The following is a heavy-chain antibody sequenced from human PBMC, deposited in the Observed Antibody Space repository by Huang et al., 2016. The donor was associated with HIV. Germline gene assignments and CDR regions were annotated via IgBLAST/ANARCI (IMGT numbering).Heavy chain of an antibody. J-gene: IGHJ4*02. D-gene: IGHD3-22*01. V-gene: IGHV3-15*04. CDR3: TTDGAYYYDTSGYFYEGYFDY. CDR2: SESKTDGGTT. CDR1: GFTFTNAW. Sequence: EVQLVESGGGLVKPGGSLRLSCAASGFTFTNAWMNWVRQAPGKGLEWVGRSESKTDGGTTDYAAPVKGRFTISRDDSKNTLYLQMNSLKTEDTAVYYCTTDGAYYYDTSGYFYEGYFDYWGQGTLVIVSS.